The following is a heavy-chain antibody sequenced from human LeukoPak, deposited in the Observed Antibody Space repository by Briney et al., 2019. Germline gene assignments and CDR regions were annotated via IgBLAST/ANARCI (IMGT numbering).Heavy chain of an antibody. D-gene: IGHD2-15*01. J-gene: IGHJ4*02. CDR3: AKSSIVVVVAARFDY. CDR2: ISGSGGST. CDR1: GFTFSSYA. V-gene: IGHV3-23*01. Sequence: PGGSLRLSCAASGFTFSSYAMSWVRRAPGKGLEWVSAISGSGGSTYYADSVKGWFTISRDNSKNTLYLQMNSLRAEDTAVYYCAKSSIVVVVAARFDYWGQGTLVTVSS.